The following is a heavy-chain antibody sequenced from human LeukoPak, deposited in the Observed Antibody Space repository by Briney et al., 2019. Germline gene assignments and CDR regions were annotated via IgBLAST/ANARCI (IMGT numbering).Heavy chain of an antibody. J-gene: IGHJ4*02. D-gene: IGHD1-26*01. V-gene: IGHV1-69*05. CDR3: ATKYSGSYRPLWYFDY. CDR2: IIPIFGTA. Sequence: SVEVSCKASGGTFSSYAISWVRQAPGQGLEWMGGIIPIFGTANYAQKFQGRVTITTDESTSTAYMELSSLRSEDTAVYYCATKYSGSYRPLWYFDYWGQGTLVTVSS. CDR1: GGTFSSYA.